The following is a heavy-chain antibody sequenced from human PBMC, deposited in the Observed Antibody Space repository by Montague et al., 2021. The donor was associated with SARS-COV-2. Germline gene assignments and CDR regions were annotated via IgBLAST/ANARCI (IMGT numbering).Heavy chain of an antibody. J-gene: IGHJ6*02. V-gene: IGHV4-34*01. D-gene: IGHD2-2*01. CDR3: ANFRRTQLLFGTLYYGMDV. CDR1: GGSFSGYY. Sequence: SETLSLTCAVYGGSFSGYYGSWIRQPPGKGLEWIGEINHSGSTNYNPSLKSRVTISVDTSKNQFSLKLSSVTAADTAVYYCANFRRTQLLFGTLYYGMDVWGQGTTVTVSS. CDR2: INHSGST.